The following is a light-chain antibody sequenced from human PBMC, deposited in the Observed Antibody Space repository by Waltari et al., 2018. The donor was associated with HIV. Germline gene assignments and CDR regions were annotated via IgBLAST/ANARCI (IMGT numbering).Light chain of an antibody. J-gene: IGLJ1*01. CDR2: KDN. CDR1: ALPNQY. Sequence: SYELTQPPSVSVSPGQTARITCSGDALPNQYAYWYQQKPGQAPLLVIYKDNERPSGIPERFSGSSSGTTVTLTISGVHTEDEADYYCQSADSTGSYPDVFGTGTKVTVL. V-gene: IGLV3-25*03. CDR3: QSADSTGSYPDV.